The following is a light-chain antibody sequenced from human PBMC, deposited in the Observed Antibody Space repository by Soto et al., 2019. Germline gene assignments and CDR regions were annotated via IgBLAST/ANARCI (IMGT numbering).Light chain of an antibody. CDR1: QSVSSN. CDR3: QQYNNWPPEYT. V-gene: IGKV3-15*01. Sequence: IVMTQAQATLSVSTGERATLSCRASQSVSSNLAWYQQKPGQAHRLIIYGASTRATGIPARFSGSGSGTEFTLTISSLQSEDFAVYYCQQYNNWPPEYTFGQGTKLEIK. J-gene: IGKJ2*01. CDR2: GAS.